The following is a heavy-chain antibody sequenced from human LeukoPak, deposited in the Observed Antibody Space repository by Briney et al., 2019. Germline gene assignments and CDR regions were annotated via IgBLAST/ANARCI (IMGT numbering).Heavy chain of an antibody. CDR3: ARPDDFWSGYSFP. V-gene: IGHV4-39*01. CDR1: GGSISSSSYY. J-gene: IGHJ5*02. Sequence: PSETLSLTCTVSGGSISSSSYYWGWIRQPPGKGLEWIGSIYYSGSTYYNPSLKSRVTISVDTSKNQFSLKLSSVTAADTAVYYCARPDDFWSGYSFPWSQGTLVTVSS. D-gene: IGHD3-3*01. CDR2: IYYSGST.